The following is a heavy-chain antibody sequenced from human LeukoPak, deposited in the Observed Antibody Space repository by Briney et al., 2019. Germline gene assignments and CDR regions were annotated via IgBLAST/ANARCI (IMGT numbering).Heavy chain of an antibody. Sequence: GGSLRLSCAASGFTFSSYAMSWVRQAPGKGLEWVSAISGSGGGTYYADSVKGRFTISRDNSKNTLYLQMNSLRAEDTAVYYCAKAWWSKPYYYGMDVWGQGTTVTVSS. CDR3: AKAWWSKPYYYGMDV. CDR2: ISGSGGGT. J-gene: IGHJ6*02. CDR1: GFTFSSYA. D-gene: IGHD2-8*02. V-gene: IGHV3-23*01.